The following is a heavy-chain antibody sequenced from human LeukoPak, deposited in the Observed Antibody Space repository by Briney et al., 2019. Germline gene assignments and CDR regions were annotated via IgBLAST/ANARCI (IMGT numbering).Heavy chain of an antibody. CDR2: ISAYNGDT. J-gene: IGHJ5*02. CDR3: ARDEGESGSHLGAIVDP. V-gene: IGHV1-18*01. D-gene: IGHD1-26*01. CDR1: GYTFTSYG. Sequence: ASVKVSCKASGYTFTSYGISWVRQAPGQGLEWMGWISAYNGDTNYAQKLQGRVTMTTDTSASTVYMELTSLRSEDTAVYYCARDEGESGSHLGAIVDPWGQGTLVTVSS.